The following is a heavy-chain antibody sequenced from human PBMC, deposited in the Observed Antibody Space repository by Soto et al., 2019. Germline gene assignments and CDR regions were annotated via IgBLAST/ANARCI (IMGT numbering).Heavy chain of an antibody. V-gene: IGHV3-30*18. CDR2: ISYDGSNK. J-gene: IGHJ3*02. Sequence: GGSLRLSCAASGFTFSSYGMHWVRQAPGKGLEWVAVISYDGSNKYYADSVKGRFTISRDNSKNTLYLQMNSLRAEDTAVYYCAKLEGEDIVVVVAAHDAFDIWGQGTMVTVSS. CDR3: AKLEGEDIVVVVAAHDAFDI. D-gene: IGHD2-15*01. CDR1: GFTFSSYG.